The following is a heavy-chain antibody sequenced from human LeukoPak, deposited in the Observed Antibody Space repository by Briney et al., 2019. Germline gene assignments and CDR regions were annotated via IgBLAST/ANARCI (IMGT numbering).Heavy chain of an antibody. Sequence: SETLSLTCAVSGGSISSYYWSWIWQPPGKGLEWIGYIYYSGSTNYNPSPKSRVTISVDTSKNQFSLKLSSVTAADTAVYYCARPVEMATIYAFDIWGQGTMVTVSS. CDR3: ARPVEMATIYAFDI. CDR2: IYYSGST. D-gene: IGHD5-24*01. V-gene: IGHV4-59*01. CDR1: GGSISSYY. J-gene: IGHJ3*02.